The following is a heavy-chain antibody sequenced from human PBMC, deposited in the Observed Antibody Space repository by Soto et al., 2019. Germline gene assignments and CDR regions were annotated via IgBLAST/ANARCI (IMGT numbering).Heavy chain of an antibody. V-gene: IGHV2-26*01. CDR1: GFSLSNARMG. D-gene: IGHD6-13*01. CDR3: ARIATQYSSSWYEYGWYSVNWFDP. CDR2: IFSNDEK. J-gene: IGHJ5*02. Sequence: SGPTLVNPTETLTLTCTVSGFSLSNARMGVSWIRQPPGKALEWLAHIFSNDEKSYSTSLKSRLTISKDTSKSQVVLTMTNMDPVDTATYYCARIATQYSSSWYEYGWYSVNWFDPWGQGTLVTVSS.